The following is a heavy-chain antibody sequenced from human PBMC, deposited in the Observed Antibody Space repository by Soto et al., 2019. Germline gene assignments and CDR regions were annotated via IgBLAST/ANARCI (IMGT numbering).Heavy chain of an antibody. CDR2: INHSGST. J-gene: IGHJ6*02. CDR1: GGSFSGYY. Sequence: PSETLSLTCAVYGGSFSGYYWSWIRQPPGKGLEWIGEINHSGSTNYNPSLKSRVTISVDTSKNQFSLKLSSVTAADTAVYYCAIFDYYYYYGMDVWGQGTTVT. CDR3: AIFDYYYYYGMDV. V-gene: IGHV4-34*01. D-gene: IGHD3-9*01.